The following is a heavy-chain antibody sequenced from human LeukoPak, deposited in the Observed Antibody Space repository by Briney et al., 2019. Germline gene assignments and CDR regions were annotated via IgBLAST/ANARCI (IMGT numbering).Heavy chain of an antibody. CDR3: ASHSSVITMVRGVTKGPDP. V-gene: IGHV4-39*01. J-gene: IGHJ5*02. CDR1: GGSISSSSYY. D-gene: IGHD3-10*01. CDR2: IYYSGST. Sequence: SENLSLTCTVSGGSISSSSYYWGWIRQPPGKGLEWIGSIYYSGSTYYNPSLKSRVTISVDTSKNQFSLKLSSVTAADTAVYYCASHSSVITMVRGVTKGPDPWGQGTLVTVSS.